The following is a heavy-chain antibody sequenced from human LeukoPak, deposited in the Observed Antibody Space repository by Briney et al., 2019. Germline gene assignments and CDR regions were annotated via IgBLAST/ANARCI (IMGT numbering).Heavy chain of an antibody. CDR1: GLTFSSYS. V-gene: IGHV3-7*01. D-gene: IGHD2-15*01. CDR3: AREVGDGMDV. CDR2: IKQDGSEK. Sequence: GGSLRLSCAASGLTFSSYSMSWVRRAPGKGLEWVANIKQDGSEKYYVDSVKGRFTISRDNAKNSLYLQMNSLRAEDTAVYYCAREVGDGMDVWGQGTTVTVSS. J-gene: IGHJ6*02.